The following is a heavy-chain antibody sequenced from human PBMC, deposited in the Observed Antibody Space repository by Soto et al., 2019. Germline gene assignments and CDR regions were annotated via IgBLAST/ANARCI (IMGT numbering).Heavy chain of an antibody. V-gene: IGHV4-31*03. CDR3: ARTRNWNDPSFDY. CDR2: LYYSGST. J-gene: IGHJ4*02. CDR1: GGSISNGGYY. Sequence: QVQLQESGPGLVKPSQTLSLTCTVSGGSISNGGYYWSWIRQHPGKGLEWIGYLYYSGSTHYNPSLKSRVTISVDTSKNQCSLKLSSVTAADTAVYYCARTRNWNDPSFDYWGQGTVVTVSA. D-gene: IGHD1-1*01.